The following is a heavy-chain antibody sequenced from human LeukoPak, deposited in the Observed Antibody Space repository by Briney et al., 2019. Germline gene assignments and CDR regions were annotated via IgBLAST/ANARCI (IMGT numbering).Heavy chain of an antibody. D-gene: IGHD1-26*01. CDR3: ARSGITERFAFDI. V-gene: IGHV4-59*12. J-gene: IGHJ3*02. Sequence: SETLSLTCAVYGGSFSGYYWSWIRQPPGKGLEWIGYIYYSGSTNYNPSLKSRVTISVDTSKNQFSLKLSSVTAADTAVYYCARSGITERFAFDIWGQGTMVTVSS. CDR1: GGSFSGYY. CDR2: IYYSGST.